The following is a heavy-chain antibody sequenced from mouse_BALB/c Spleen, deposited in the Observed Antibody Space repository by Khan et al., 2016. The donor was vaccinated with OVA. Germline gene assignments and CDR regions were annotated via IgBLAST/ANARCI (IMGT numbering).Heavy chain of an antibody. CDR3: ARDYWFAY. V-gene: IGHV5-6-5*01. CDR1: GFTYSNYA. Sequence: EVELVESGGGLVQPGGSLKLSCAASGFTYSNYAMSWVRQTPEKRLEWVASISSGGSTYYPDSVKGRVTIPRDNSRNILTLRMSSLGSEDRAMYYCARDYWFAYWGQGTLVTVSA. CDR2: ISSGGST. J-gene: IGHJ3*01.